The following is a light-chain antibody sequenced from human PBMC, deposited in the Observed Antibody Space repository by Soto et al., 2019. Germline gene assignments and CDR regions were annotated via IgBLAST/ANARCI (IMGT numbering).Light chain of an antibody. J-gene: IGKJ2*01. CDR1: QSVSSY. Sequence: EIVLTQSPATLSLSPGERATLSCRASQSVSSYLAWYQQKPGQAPRLLIYDASNRATGIPGRFSGSGSETYFTLTISSLEPEDFAVYYCQQRSKWPPYTFGQGTKLEIK. CDR2: DAS. CDR3: QQRSKWPPYT. V-gene: IGKV3-11*01.